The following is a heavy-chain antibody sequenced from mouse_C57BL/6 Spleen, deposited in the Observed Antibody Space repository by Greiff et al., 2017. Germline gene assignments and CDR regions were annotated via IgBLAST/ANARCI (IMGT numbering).Heavy chain of an antibody. CDR3: ARNGNYVPYYFDD. CDR1: GFSLTSYG. CDR2: IWSGRST. V-gene: IGHV2-2*01. Sequence: QVQLQQSGPGLVQPSQCLSITCTVSGFSLTSYGVHWVRQSPGKGLEWLGVIWSGRSTDYNEAFISRLSIKKDNSTSQVFFKMNSLQADDTAVYCGARNGNYVPYYFDDWGQGATLTVSS. J-gene: IGHJ2*01. D-gene: IGHD2-1*01.